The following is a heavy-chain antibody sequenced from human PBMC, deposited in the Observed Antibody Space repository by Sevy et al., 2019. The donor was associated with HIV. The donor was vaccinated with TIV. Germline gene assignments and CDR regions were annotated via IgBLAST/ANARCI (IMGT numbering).Heavy chain of an antibody. J-gene: IGHJ4*02. Sequence: GGSLRLSCVVSGFTFGGYWMTWVRQAPGKGLEWVANIKQSRSDKYYVDSVKGRFTISRDNAKNSLYLQMNSLRVGDSAVYYCPRGSLGGVLARFDYWGRGTQVTVSS. CDR1: GFTFGGYW. V-gene: IGHV3-7*03. D-gene: IGHD3-3*01. CDR2: IKQSRSDK. CDR3: PRGSLGGVLARFDY.